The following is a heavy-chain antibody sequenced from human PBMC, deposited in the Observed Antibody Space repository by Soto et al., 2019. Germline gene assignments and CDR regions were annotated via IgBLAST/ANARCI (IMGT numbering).Heavy chain of an antibody. CDR1: GGSISSYY. D-gene: IGHD6-13*01. Sequence: SETLSLTCTVSGGSISSYYWTWIRQPPGKGLEWIGYIYYSGSTYYNPSLKSRVTISVDTSKNQFSLKLSSVTAADTAVYYCARVVAAAGLLDYGGQGTRVTVPQ. V-gene: IGHV4-59*12. CDR3: ARVVAAAGLLDY. CDR2: IYYSGST. J-gene: IGHJ4*02.